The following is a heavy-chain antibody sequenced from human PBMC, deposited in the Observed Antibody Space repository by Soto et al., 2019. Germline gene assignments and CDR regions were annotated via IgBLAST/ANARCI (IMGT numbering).Heavy chain of an antibody. CDR1: GFTFSTYV. D-gene: IGHD3-10*02. Sequence: EVQLLESGGGLVQPGGSLRLSCVASGFTFSTYVMTWVRQAPGKGLEWVSGISHSGDRTYYADSVKGRFTISRDNSKNTLDLQMNSLRVEDTAVYYCAKERLFGSWDYWGQGTLVTVSS. V-gene: IGHV3-23*01. CDR3: AKERLFGSWDY. J-gene: IGHJ4*02. CDR2: ISHSGDRT.